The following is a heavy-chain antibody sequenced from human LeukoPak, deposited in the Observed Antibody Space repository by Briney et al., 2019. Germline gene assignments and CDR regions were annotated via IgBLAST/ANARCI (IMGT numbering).Heavy chain of an antibody. V-gene: IGHV3-21*01. CDR2: ISSSSSYI. J-gene: IGHJ3*02. CDR3: ARDWLQVVYCSGGSCYYDAFDI. D-gene: IGHD2-15*01. CDR1: GFTFSSYS. Sequence: KTGGSLRLSCAASGFTFSSYSMNWVRQAPGKGLERVSSISSSSSYIYYADSVKGRFTISRDNAKNSLYLQMNSLRAEDTAVYYCARDWLQVVYCSGGSCYYDAFDIWGQGTMVTVSS.